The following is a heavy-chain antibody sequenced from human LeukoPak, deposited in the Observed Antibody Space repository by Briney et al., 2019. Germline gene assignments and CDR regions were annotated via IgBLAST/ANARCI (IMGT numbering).Heavy chain of an antibody. Sequence: GGSLRLSCAASGFTFSNYAMSWVRQAPGKGLEWVSGISGSGGNTYYADSVKGRFTISRDNSKNTLYLQMNSLRAEDTAVYYCAGRGTGTTLAFDYWGQGTLVTVSS. J-gene: IGHJ4*02. CDR2: ISGSGGNT. V-gene: IGHV3-23*01. CDR1: GFTFSNYA. CDR3: AGRGTGTTLAFDY. D-gene: IGHD1-1*01.